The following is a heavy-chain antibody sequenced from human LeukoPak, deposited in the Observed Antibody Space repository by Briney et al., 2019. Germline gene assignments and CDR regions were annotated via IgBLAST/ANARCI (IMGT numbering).Heavy chain of an antibody. V-gene: IGHV4-59*01. CDR2: IYSSGST. Sequence: SETLSLTCTVSGDSISGYYWTWMRQPPGKGLEWIGYIYSSGSTKYNPSLESRVTISIDTSKNQFSLKLSSVTAADTAVYYCARLRNYCDYWGQGTLVTVSS. J-gene: IGHJ4*02. CDR1: GDSISGYY. CDR3: ARLRNYCDY. D-gene: IGHD4-17*01.